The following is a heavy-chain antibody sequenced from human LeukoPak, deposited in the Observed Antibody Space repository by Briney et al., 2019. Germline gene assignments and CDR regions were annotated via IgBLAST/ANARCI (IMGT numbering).Heavy chain of an antibody. D-gene: IGHD4-23*01. CDR1: GFTFSSYE. V-gene: IGHV3-48*03. CDR2: ISSGGSTI. CDR3: ARDTDYGGPFDY. Sequence: GGSLRLSCAASGFTFSSYEMHWVRQGPGKGLEWVSYISSGGSTIYYADSVKGRFTISRDNAKNSLYLQMNSLRAEDTAVYYCARDTDYGGPFDYWGQGTLVTVSS. J-gene: IGHJ4*02.